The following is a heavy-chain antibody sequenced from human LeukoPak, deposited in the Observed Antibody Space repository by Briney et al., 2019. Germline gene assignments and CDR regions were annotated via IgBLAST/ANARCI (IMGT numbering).Heavy chain of an antibody. J-gene: IGHJ4*02. Sequence: GGSLRLSCVASGFIFRRSAMNWVRQAPGKGLEWVSSISDSGDVSCYADSAKGRFTISRDNSKNTVYLQMNRLRAEDTAIYYCARNWGLDYWGQGTLLTVSS. D-gene: IGHD7-27*01. CDR3: ARNWGLDY. V-gene: IGHV3-23*01. CDR1: GFIFRRSA. CDR2: ISDSGDVS.